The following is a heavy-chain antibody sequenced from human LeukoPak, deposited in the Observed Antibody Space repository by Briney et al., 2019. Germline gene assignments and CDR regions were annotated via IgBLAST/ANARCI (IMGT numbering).Heavy chain of an antibody. J-gene: IGHJ4*02. CDR3: AKFTIGYDFWSGYYSDY. V-gene: IGHV3-30*02. Sequence: GGSLRLSCAASGFTFSSYGMHWVRQAPGKGLEWVAFIRYDGSNKYYADSVKGRFTISRDNSKNTLYLQMNSLRAEDTAVYCCAKFTIGYDFWSGYYSDYWGQGTLVTVSS. CDR2: IRYDGSNK. CDR1: GFTFSSYG. D-gene: IGHD3-3*01.